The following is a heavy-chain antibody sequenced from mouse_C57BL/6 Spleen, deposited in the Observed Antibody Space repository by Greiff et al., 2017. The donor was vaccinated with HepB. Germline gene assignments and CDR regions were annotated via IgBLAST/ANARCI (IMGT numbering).Heavy chain of an antibody. V-gene: IGHV1-62-2*01. J-gene: IGHJ1*03. Sequence: QVQLKQSGAELVKPGASVKLSCKASGYTFTEYTIHWVKQRSGQGLEWIGWFYPGSGSIKYNEKFKDKATLTADKSSSTVYMELSRLTSEDSAVYFCAIHAIYYEYDGGWYFDVWGTGTTVTVSS. D-gene: IGHD2-4*01. CDR1: GYTFTEYT. CDR3: AIHAIYYEYDGGWYFDV. CDR2: FYPGSGSI.